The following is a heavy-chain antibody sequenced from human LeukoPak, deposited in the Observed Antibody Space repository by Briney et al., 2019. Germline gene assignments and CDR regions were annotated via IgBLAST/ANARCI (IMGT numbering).Heavy chain of an antibody. V-gene: IGHV3-21*01. J-gene: IGHJ4*02. CDR1: GFTFSSYS. D-gene: IGHD3-16*01. CDR3: ARGGRDTIHGY. CDR2: ISSSSSYI. Sequence: GGSLSLSCAASGFTFSSYSMNWVRQAPGKGLEWVSSISSSSSYIYYADSVKGRFTISRDNAKNSLYLQMNSLRAEDTAVYYCARGGRDTIHGYWGQGTLVTVSS.